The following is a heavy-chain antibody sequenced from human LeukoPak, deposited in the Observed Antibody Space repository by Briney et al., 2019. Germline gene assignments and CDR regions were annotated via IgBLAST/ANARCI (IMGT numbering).Heavy chain of an antibody. Sequence: NPSETLSLTCAVYGGSFSGYYWSWIRQPPGKGLEWIGEINHSGSTNYNPSLKSRVTISVDTSKNQFSLKLSSVTAADTAVYYCARGLYGSFFDYWGQGTLVTVSS. CDR2: INHSGST. CDR3: ARGLYGSFFDY. CDR1: GGSFSGYY. V-gene: IGHV4-34*01. J-gene: IGHJ4*02. D-gene: IGHD2-2*02.